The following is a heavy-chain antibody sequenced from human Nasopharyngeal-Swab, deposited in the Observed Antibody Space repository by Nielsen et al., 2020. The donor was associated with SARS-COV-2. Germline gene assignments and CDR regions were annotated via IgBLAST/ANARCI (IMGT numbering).Heavy chain of an antibody. V-gene: IGHV4-34*01. CDR1: GGSFSGYY. J-gene: IGHJ4*02. D-gene: IGHD3-16*02. CDR3: ARGTARIGGYDYVWGSYRYPSVFDY. Sequence: SETLSLTCAVYGGSFSGYYWSWIRQPPGKGLEWIGEINHSGSTNYNPSPKSRVTISVDTSKNQFSLKLSSVTAADTAVYYCARGTARIGGYDYVWGSYRYPSVFDYWGQGTLVTVSS. CDR2: INHSGST.